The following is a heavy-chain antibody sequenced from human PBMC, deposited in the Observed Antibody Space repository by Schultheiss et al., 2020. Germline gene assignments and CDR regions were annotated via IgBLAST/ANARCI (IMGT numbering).Heavy chain of an antibody. CDR2: IIHSGST. Sequence: TETLSLTCAVYGGSFSGYYWIWIRQSPGNGLEWIGEIIHSGSTNYNPSLKSRVTISVDTSKNQFSLKLSSVTAADTAVYYCARGCSGGSCYMSGFHWFDPWGQGTLVTVSS. CDR3: ARGCSGGSCYMSGFHWFDP. D-gene: IGHD2-15*01. J-gene: IGHJ5*02. CDR1: GGSFSGYY. V-gene: IGHV4-34*12.